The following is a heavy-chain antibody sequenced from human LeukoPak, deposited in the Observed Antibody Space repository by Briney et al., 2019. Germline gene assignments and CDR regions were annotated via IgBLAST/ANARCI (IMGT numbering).Heavy chain of an antibody. CDR3: ARVVVGASTGYYLDY. V-gene: IGHV4-4*07. CDR1: VGSISSYY. D-gene: IGHD1-26*01. J-gene: IGHJ4*02. Sequence: SETLSLTCIVSVGSISSYYWIWIRQSAGKGLEWIGRIYTSGNTNYNPSLGNTKYNPSLTSRVTISVDKSKNQFSLKVTSVTAADTAVYYCARVVVGASTGYYLDYWGQGTLVTVSS. CDR2: IYTSGNT.